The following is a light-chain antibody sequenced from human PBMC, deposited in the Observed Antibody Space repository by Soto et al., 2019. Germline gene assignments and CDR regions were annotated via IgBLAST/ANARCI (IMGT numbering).Light chain of an antibody. Sequence: EIVLTQSPGTLSLSPGERATLSCRGSQSISSSYLAWYQQKPGQAPRLLIYGASNRATGIPDRFSGSGSGTDFTLTISRLEPEDFAVYYCQQYGSAPAWTFGQGTKVEIK. J-gene: IGKJ1*01. CDR3: QQYGSAPAWT. V-gene: IGKV3-20*01. CDR1: QSISSSY. CDR2: GAS.